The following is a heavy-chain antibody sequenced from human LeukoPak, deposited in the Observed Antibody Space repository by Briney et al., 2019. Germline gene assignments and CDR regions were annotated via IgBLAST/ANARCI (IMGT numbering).Heavy chain of an antibody. Sequence: PSETLSLTCTVSGDSISSLFLSWIRQPAGKGLEWIGRIYGSRSTTYNPSLKSRVTMSVDTSKSQFSLKLTSVTAADTAVYYCARDSGTTGEVKFDPWGHGILVTVSS. CDR2: IYGSRST. D-gene: IGHD3-10*01. V-gene: IGHV4-4*07. CDR1: GDSISSLF. J-gene: IGHJ5*02. CDR3: ARDSGTTGEVKFDP.